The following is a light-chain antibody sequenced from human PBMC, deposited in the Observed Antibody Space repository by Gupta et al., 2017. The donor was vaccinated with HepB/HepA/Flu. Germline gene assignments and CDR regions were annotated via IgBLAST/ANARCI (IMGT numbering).Light chain of an antibody. CDR3: QQDTTSMFT. CDR1: QSISTW. CDR2: KAS. J-gene: IGKJ4*01. Sequence: DIQMTQSPSTLSASVGDRVTITCRASQSISTWLAWYQQKPGKAPKLLIYKASSLESGVPSRFSGSGSGTEFTLTVSSLQPDDFATYYCQQDTTSMFTFGRGTKVEIK. V-gene: IGKV1-5*03.